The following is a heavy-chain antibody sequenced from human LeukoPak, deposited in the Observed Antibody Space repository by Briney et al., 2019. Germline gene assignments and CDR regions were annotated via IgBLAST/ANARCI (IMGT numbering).Heavy chain of an antibody. J-gene: IGHJ3*02. CDR1: GGSISSYY. V-gene: IGHV4-59*01. Sequence: SETLSLTCTVSGGSISSYYWSWIRQPPGKGLEWIGYIYYSGGTNYNPSLKSRVTISVDTSKNQFSLKLSSVTAADTAVYYCARDSLSSYNSDAFDIWGQGTMVTVSS. CDR2: IYYSGGT. CDR3: ARDSLSSYNSDAFDI. D-gene: IGHD5-24*01.